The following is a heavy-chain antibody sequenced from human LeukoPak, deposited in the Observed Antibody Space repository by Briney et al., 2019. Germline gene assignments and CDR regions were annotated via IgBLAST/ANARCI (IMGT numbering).Heavy chain of an antibody. Sequence: GGSLRLSCAASGFTFNNYAMHWVRRAPGKGLEYVSAISSSGGSTFYANSVKGRFTVSRDNSKNTLYLQMGGQRAEDMAVYYCARRAPGFSSGWLDYWGQGTLVTVSS. CDR2: ISSSGGST. CDR1: GFTFNNYA. V-gene: IGHV3-64*01. D-gene: IGHD6-19*01. J-gene: IGHJ4*02. CDR3: ARRAPGFSSGWLDY.